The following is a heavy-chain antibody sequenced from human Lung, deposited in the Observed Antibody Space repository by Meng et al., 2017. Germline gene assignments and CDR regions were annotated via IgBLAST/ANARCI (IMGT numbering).Heavy chain of an antibody. Sequence: QVQLSQWGAGLWKPSETLSPTAVVSGGSFSDYYWSWIRQPPGKGLEWIGEINHSGSTNYNPSLESRATISVDTSQNNLSLKLSSVTAADSAVYYCARGPTTMAHDFDYWGQGTLVTVSS. V-gene: IGHV4-34*01. D-gene: IGHD4-11*01. CDR3: ARGPTTMAHDFDY. CDR1: GGSFSDYY. J-gene: IGHJ4*02. CDR2: INHSGST.